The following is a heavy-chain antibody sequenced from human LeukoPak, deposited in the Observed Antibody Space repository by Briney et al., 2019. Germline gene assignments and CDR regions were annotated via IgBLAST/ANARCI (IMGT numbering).Heavy chain of an antibody. J-gene: IGHJ6*02. D-gene: IGHD3-10*01. Sequence: GGSLRLSCAASEFTFSNYAMTWVRQAPGKGLEWVSAISDSGDSTYYADSVKGRFTISRDNSKDTLFLPMNSVGAEDTAVYYCAKVVHGSGTYYQYYYAMDLWGQGTTVTVSS. CDR3: AKVVHGSGTYYQYYYAMDL. CDR2: ISDSGDST. CDR1: EFTFSNYA. V-gene: IGHV3-23*01.